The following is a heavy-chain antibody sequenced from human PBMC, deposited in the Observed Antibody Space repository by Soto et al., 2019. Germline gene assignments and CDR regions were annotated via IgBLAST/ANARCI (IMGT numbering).Heavy chain of an antibody. J-gene: IGHJ6*02. CDR3: ARDSWFGELSPYYYGMDV. CDR2: TYYRSKWYN. CDR1: GDSVSSNSAA. Sequence: PSQTLSLTCAISGDSVSSNSAAWNWIRQSPSRGLEWLGRTYYRSKWYNDDAVSVKSRITINPDTSKNQFSLQLNSVTPEDTAVYYCARDSWFGELSPYYYGMDVWGQGTTVTVSS. V-gene: IGHV6-1*01. D-gene: IGHD3-10*01.